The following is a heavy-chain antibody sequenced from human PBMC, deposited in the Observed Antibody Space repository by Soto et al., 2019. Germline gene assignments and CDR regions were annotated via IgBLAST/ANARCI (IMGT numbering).Heavy chain of an antibody. V-gene: IGHV1-69*01. CDR2: IIPIFGTT. CDR1: GGTFSSFA. J-gene: IGHJ4*02. Sequence: QVELVQSGAEVKKPGSSVKVSCKACGGTFSSFAISWVRQAPGQGLEWMGGIIPIFGTTNYAQKFQGRVTITADESTSTAYMEVTTLRSEDTAVYHCARDRDHTYDYWGQGTLVTVSS. CDR3: ARDRDHTYDY.